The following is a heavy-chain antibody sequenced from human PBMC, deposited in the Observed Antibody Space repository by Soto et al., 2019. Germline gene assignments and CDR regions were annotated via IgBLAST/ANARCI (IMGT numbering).Heavy chain of an antibody. CDR3: AKSLSGDYVGPYDAFDI. V-gene: IGHV3-23*01. J-gene: IGHJ3*02. Sequence: GESLKISCAASGFTFSSYAMSWVRQAPGKGLEWVSAISGSGGSTYYADSVKGRFTISRDNSKNTLYLQMNSLRAEDTAVYYCAKSLSGDYVGPYDAFDIWGQGTMVTVSS. CDR1: GFTFSSYA. CDR2: ISGSGGST. D-gene: IGHD3-16*01.